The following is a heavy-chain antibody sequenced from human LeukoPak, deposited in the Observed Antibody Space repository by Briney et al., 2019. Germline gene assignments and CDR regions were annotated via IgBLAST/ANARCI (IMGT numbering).Heavy chain of an antibody. CDR1: GGSISTYF. CDR3: ARLDYCGGDCYSDYYHYYGVDV. J-gene: IGHJ6*02. Sequence: SETLSVTCTVSGGSISTYFWSWIRQPPGKGLEWIGYIHYSGTTKYNPSLKSRVAISVDTSKNQFSLMLTSLTAADTAVYYCARLDYCGGDCYSDYYHYYGVDVWGQGATVTVSS. V-gene: IGHV4-59*01. CDR2: IHYSGTT. D-gene: IGHD2-21*02.